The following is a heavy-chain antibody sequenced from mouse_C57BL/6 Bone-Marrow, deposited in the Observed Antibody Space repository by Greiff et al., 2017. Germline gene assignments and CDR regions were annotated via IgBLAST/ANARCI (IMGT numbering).Heavy chain of an antibody. Sequence: QVTLKESGAELVRPGTSVKMSCKASGYTFTNYWIGWAKQRPGHGLEWIGDIYPGGGYTNYNEKFKGKATLTADKSSSTAYMQFSSLTSEDSAIYYCYYYYGSSFYWYFDVWGTGTTVTVSS. CDR3: YYYYGSSFYWYFDV. J-gene: IGHJ1*03. CDR2: IYPGGGYT. D-gene: IGHD1-1*01. V-gene: IGHV1-63*01. CDR1: GYTFTNYW.